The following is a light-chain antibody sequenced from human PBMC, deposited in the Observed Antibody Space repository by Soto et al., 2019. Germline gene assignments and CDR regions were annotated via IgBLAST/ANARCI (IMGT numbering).Light chain of an antibody. CDR3: QQYGRSPGT. CDR1: QSVRDRY. V-gene: IGKV3-20*01. CDR2: VTS. Sequence: EIVLTQSPGTLYLSPGERATLSCRASQSVRDRYLAWYQQKPGQAPSLLIYVTSTRGTVVPDRFSGSGSGTDFALPVIIVEPEDFAIYFCQQYGRSPGTFGQGNTVPI. J-gene: IGKJ1*01.